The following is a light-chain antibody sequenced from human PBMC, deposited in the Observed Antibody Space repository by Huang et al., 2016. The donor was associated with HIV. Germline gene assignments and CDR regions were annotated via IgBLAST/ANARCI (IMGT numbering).Light chain of an antibody. J-gene: IGKJ4*01. Sequence: EIVLTQSPGTLSLSPGERATLSCRARQSVYSRYLAWYQHKPGKAPRRLIYGASNRATGIPDRFSGSGSGTDFTLTISRLEPEDFAVYYCQQYGNSPLTFGGGTKVEIK. CDR3: QQYGNSPLT. CDR2: GAS. V-gene: IGKV3-20*01. CDR1: QSVYSRY.